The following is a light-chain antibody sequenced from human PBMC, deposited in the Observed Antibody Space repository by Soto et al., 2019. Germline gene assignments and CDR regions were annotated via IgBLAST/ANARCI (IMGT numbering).Light chain of an antibody. Sequence: QSALTQPASVSGSPGQSITISCTGTSSDVGGYNYVSWYQQHPGKAPKLMIYEVSNRPSGVSNRFSGSKSDNTASLTISGLEAEDEADYYCSSYTSSSPLVFGGGTKLTVL. CDR1: SSDVGGYNY. J-gene: IGLJ2*01. CDR2: EVS. V-gene: IGLV2-14*01. CDR3: SSYTSSSPLV.